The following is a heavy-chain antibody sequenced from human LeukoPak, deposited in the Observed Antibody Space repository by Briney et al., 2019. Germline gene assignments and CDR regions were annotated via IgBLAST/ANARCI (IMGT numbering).Heavy chain of an antibody. J-gene: IGHJ4*02. V-gene: IGHV4-39*01. CDR3: ARQVAGTLGY. Sequence: SETLSLTCTVSGGSISSSRYYWGWIRQPPGKGLEWIGSIYYSGSTYYNPSLKSRVTISVDTSKNQFSLKLSSVTAADTAVYYCARQVAGTLGYWGQGTLVTVSS. D-gene: IGHD6-19*01. CDR1: GGSISSSRYY. CDR2: IYYSGST.